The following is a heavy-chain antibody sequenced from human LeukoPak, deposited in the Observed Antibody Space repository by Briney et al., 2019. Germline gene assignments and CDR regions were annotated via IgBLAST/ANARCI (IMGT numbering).Heavy chain of an antibody. D-gene: IGHD6-19*01. CDR2: INPYSGGT. J-gene: IGHJ3*02. CDR3: AREGRGWAFDI. Sequence: DSLKVSCKASGYTFTGYYIHWVRQAPGQGLEWMGWINPYSGGTNYAQKFQGRFTMTRDTSISTAYMELSRLRSDDTAVYYCAREGRGWAFDIWGQGTIVSLST. CDR1: GYTFTGYY. V-gene: IGHV1-2*02.